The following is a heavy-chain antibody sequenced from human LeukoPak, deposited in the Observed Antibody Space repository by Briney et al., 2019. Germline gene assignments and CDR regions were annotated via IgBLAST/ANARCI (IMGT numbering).Heavy chain of an antibody. J-gene: IGHJ4*02. CDR3: ARAPRGYYDSSGTFDY. Sequence: ASVKVSCKASGYTFTNYYMHWVRQAPGQGLEWMGIINPSGGSTNYAQKFQGRVTMTRDMSMGTVYMELSSLRSEDTAVYYCARAPRGYYDSSGTFDYWGQGTLVTVSS. V-gene: IGHV1-46*01. D-gene: IGHD3-22*01. CDR2: INPSGGST. CDR1: GYTFTNYY.